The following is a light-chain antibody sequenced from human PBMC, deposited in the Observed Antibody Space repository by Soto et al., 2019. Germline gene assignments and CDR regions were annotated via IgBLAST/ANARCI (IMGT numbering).Light chain of an antibody. CDR2: SNN. J-gene: IGLJ3*02. CDR3: ASWDDSLNGGV. Sequence: QSVLTQPPSASGTPGQRVTISCSGSSSNIGRNTVDWYQQLPGTAPKVLIYSNNQRPSGVPDRFSGSKSGTSASLAISGLQSEDEADYYCASWDDSLNGGVFGGGTKVTVL. V-gene: IGLV1-44*01. CDR1: SSNIGRNT.